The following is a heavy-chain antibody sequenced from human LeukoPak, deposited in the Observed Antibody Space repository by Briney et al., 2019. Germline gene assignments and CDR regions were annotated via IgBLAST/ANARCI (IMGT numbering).Heavy chain of an antibody. CDR2: IDSSSSSI. V-gene: IGHV3-21*01. CDR3: ARAPTVTRRSCWFDP. Sequence: PGGSLRLSCAASGFTFGPYSMNWVRQAPGKGLEWVSSIDSSSSSIYYANSVKGRFTISRDNAQNSLYLQMNSLRAEDTAVYYCARAPTVTRRSCWFDPWGQGTLVTVSS. CDR1: GFTFGPYS. D-gene: IGHD4-17*01. J-gene: IGHJ5*02.